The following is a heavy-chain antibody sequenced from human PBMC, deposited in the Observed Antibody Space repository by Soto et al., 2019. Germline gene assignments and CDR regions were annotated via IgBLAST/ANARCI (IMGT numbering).Heavy chain of an antibody. V-gene: IGHV1-18*01. CDR1: GYRFTNHG. CDR2: ISGNDGKT. CDR3: ARDFYPLAYYFDY. J-gene: IGHJ4*02. Sequence: GASVKVSCKASGYRFTNHGISWVRQAPGQGLEWMGWISGNDGKTKYARKFQGRVTMTTDTSTSTAYMEMNSLRHDDTAVYYCARDFYPLAYYFDYWGQGTLVTRLL.